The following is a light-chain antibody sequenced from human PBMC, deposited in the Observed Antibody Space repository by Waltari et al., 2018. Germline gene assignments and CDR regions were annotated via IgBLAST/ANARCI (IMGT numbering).Light chain of an antibody. CDR2: RND. CDR1: SSNIGDNV. CDR3: AAWDDRMNGHWV. V-gene: IGLV1-44*01. J-gene: IGLJ3*02. Sequence: QSVLTQPPSASGTPGQRVTISCSGSSSNIGDNVVNRYQQRSGKAPKLLIYRNDQRASGVPDRFSASKSGTSASRAISGLQSEDEADYYCAAWDDRMNGHWVFGGGTKVTVL.